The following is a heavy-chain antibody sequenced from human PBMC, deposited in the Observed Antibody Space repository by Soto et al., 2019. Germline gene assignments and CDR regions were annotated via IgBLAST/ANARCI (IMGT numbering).Heavy chain of an antibody. CDR1: GGTFSSYA. Sequence: GASVKVSCKASGGTFSSYAISWVRQAPGQGLEWMGGIIPIFGTANYAQKFQGRVTITADESTSTAYMELSSLRSEDTAVYYCASPGHFLTMIVREGAFDIWGQGTMVTVSS. CDR2: IIPIFGTA. D-gene: IGHD3-22*01. J-gene: IGHJ3*02. CDR3: ASPGHFLTMIVREGAFDI. V-gene: IGHV1-69*13.